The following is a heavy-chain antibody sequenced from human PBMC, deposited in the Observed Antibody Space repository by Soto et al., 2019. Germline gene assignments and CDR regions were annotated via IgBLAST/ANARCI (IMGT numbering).Heavy chain of an antibody. J-gene: IGHJ2*01. CDR2: IYYSGST. V-gene: IGHV4-59*01. D-gene: IGHD3-10*01. Sequence: QVLLQGSGPGLVKPSETLSLTCTVSGVSITNYYWSWIRQPPGKGLAWIGHIYYSGSTNYNPSLRSRVTISVDTSKNQYSLNLSFVTAADTAVYYCAGDRDYGNFFWHFDLWGRGTLFTVSS. CDR1: GVSITNYY. CDR3: AGDRDYGNFFWHFDL.